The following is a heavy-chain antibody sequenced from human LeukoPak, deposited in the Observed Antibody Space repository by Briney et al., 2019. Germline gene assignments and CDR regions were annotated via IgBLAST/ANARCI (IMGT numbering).Heavy chain of an antibody. V-gene: IGHV4-59*08. Sequence: SETLSLTCTVSGGSISSYYWSWIRQPPGKGLEWIGYIYYSGSTNYNPSLKSRVTISVGPSKNQFSLKLSSATATDTAVYYCARSGSSTWYFDLWGRGTLVTVSS. D-gene: IGHD6-13*01. CDR1: GGSISSYY. CDR3: ARSGSSTWYFDL. CDR2: IYYSGST. J-gene: IGHJ2*01.